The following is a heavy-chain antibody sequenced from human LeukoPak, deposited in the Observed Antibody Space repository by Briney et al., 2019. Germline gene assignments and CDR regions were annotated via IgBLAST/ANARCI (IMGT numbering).Heavy chain of an antibody. CDR2: ISSNGGST. CDR1: GFTFSSYA. CDR3: ARGRTGTAKLSFDY. Sequence: GGSLRLSCAASGFTFSSYAMHWVRQAPGKGLEYVSAISSNGGSTYYANSVKGRFTISRDNSKNTLYLQMGSLRAEDMAVYYCARGRTGTAKLSFDYWGQGTLVTVSS. J-gene: IGHJ4*02. D-gene: IGHD1-7*01. V-gene: IGHV3-64*01.